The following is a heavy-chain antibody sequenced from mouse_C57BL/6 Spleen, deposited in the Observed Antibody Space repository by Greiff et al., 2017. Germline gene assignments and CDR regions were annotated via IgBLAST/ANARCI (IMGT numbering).Heavy chain of an antibody. CDR2: IYPGDGDT. Sequence: QVQLQQSGPELVKPGASVKISCKASGYAFSSSWMNWVKQRPGKGLEWIGRIYPGDGDTNYNGKFKGKATLTADKSSSTAYMQLSSLTSEDSVVYFCARRGEGFDYWGQGTTLTVSS. J-gene: IGHJ2*01. CDR3: ARRGEGFDY. CDR1: GYAFSSSW. V-gene: IGHV1-82*01.